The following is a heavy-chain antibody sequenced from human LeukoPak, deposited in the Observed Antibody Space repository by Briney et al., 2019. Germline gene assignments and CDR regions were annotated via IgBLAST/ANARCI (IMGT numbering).Heavy chain of an antibody. CDR1: GFTFSSYA. D-gene: IGHD4-17*01. J-gene: IGHJ3*02. CDR2: ISGSGSST. Sequence: GGSLRLSCAASGFTFSSYAMSWVRQAPGKGLEWVSAISGSGSSTYYADSVKGRFTISRDNSKNTLYLQMNSLRAEDTAVYYCAKDWVPDDYGDPRDAFDIWGQGTMVTVSS. V-gene: IGHV3-23*01. CDR3: AKDWVPDDYGDPRDAFDI.